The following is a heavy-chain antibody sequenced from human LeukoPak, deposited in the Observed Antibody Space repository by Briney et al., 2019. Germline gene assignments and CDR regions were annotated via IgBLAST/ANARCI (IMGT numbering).Heavy chain of an antibody. CDR2: ISSSSSTI. CDR1: GFTFSSYS. CDR3: ARDHHRRLYDSQARDTFDI. D-gene: IGHD3-22*01. V-gene: IGHV3-48*01. Sequence: GGSLRLSCEASGFTFSSYSMNWVRQAPGKGLEWVSYISSSSSTIYYADSVKGRFTISRDNAKNSLYLQMNSLRAEDTAVYYCARDHHRRLYDSQARDTFDIWGQGTMVTVSS. J-gene: IGHJ3*02.